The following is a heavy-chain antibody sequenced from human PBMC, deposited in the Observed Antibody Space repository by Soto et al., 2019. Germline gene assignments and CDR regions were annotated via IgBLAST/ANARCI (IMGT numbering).Heavy chain of an antibody. D-gene: IGHD3-3*01. CDR3: ERPRDYDFLSGYSHTWFDP. CDR2: IIPIFGTA. J-gene: IGHJ5*02. V-gene: IGHV1-69*13. Sequence: SVKVSCKSSGGTFSSYAISWVRQAPGQGLEWMGGIIPIFGTANYAQKFQGRVTITADESTSTAYMELSSLRSEDTAVYYCERPRDYDFLSGYSHTWFDPWGQGTLVTVSS. CDR1: GGTFSSYA.